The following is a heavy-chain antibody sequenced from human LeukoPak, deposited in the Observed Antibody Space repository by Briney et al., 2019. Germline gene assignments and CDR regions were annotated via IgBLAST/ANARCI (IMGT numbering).Heavy chain of an antibody. CDR1: GLTVRSNY. CDR2: IFGDNST. J-gene: IGHJ6*02. V-gene: IGHV3-53*05. CDR3: AKDLNLAYYDNIRYYHYYGMDV. D-gene: IGHD3-9*01. Sequence: GGSLRLSCAASGLTVRSNYMNWVRQAPGKGLEWVSLIFGDNSTHYADSVRGRFSISRDNSKNTVFLQTNSLRAEDTAVYYCAKDLNLAYYDNIRYYHYYGMDVWGQGTTVTVSS.